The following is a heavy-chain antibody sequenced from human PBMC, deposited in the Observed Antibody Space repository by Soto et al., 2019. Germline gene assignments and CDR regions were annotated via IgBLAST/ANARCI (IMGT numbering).Heavy chain of an antibody. D-gene: IGHD6-13*01. CDR3: ARDQVAAAFYYGMDV. V-gene: IGHV4-61*01. CDR1: GGSVRSGSYY. J-gene: IGHJ6*02. Sequence: PSETLSLTCTVSGGSVRSGSYYWSWIRQPPGKGLEWIGYFYYSGSTNYNPSLNSRVTISVDTSKNQFSLKVSSVIAADTAVYYCARDQVAAAFYYGMDVWGQGTTVTV. CDR2: FYYSGST.